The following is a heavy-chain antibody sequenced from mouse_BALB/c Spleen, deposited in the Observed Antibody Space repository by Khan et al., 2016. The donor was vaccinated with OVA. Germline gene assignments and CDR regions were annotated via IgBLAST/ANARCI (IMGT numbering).Heavy chain of an antibody. V-gene: IGHV1-4*01. CDR2: INPSNDYS. CDR3: ARGGYGSFGF. CDR1: GYIFTNYM. J-gene: IGHJ3*01. Sequence: QVQLQQSGAELARPGASVKMSCKASGYIFTNYMMHWVKQRPGQGLEWIGDINPSNDYSNYNQNFKDKATLTADKSSSTAYMQLSSLTSEDSAVYYCARGGYGSFGFWGHGTLVTVSA. D-gene: IGHD1-1*01.